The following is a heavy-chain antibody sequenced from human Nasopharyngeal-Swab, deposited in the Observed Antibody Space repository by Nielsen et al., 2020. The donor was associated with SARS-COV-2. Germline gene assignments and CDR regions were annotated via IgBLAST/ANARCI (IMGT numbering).Heavy chain of an antibody. CDR1: GFTFSSYA. Sequence: GGSLRLSCAASGFTFSSYAMSWVRQAPGKGLEWVSAISGSGGSTYYADSVKGRFTISRDNSKNPLYLQMNSLRAEDTAAYYCAKIGPIFGVVIMDYWGQGTLVTVSS. CDR3: AKIGPIFGVVIMDY. CDR2: ISGSGGST. J-gene: IGHJ4*02. V-gene: IGHV3-23*01. D-gene: IGHD3-3*01.